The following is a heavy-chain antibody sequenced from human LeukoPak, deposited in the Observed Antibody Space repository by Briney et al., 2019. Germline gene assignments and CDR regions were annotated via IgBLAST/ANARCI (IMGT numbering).Heavy chain of an antibody. CDR3: ARTKMAPSGPNYYYGMDV. Sequence: GGSLRLSCAASGFTFSSYSMNWVRQAPGKGLEWVSSISSSSSYIYYADSVKGRFTVSRDNAKNSLYLQMNSLRAEDTAVYYCARTKMAPSGPNYYYGMDVWGQGTTVTVSS. CDR2: ISSSSSYI. D-gene: IGHD5-24*01. V-gene: IGHV3-21*01. J-gene: IGHJ6*02. CDR1: GFTFSSYS.